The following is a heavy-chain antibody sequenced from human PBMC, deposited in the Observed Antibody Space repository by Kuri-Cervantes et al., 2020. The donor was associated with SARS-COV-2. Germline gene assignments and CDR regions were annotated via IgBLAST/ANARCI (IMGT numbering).Heavy chain of an antibody. CDR3: ARDRGPNNWTLRWFDP. CDR2: INPSGGST. V-gene: IGHV1-46*03. Sequence: SVKVSCKASGYTFTSYYMHWVRQDPGQGLEWMGIINPSGGSTSYAQKFQGRVTMTRDTSTSTVYMELSSLRPEDTAVYYCARDRGPNNWTLRWFDPWGQGTLVTVSS. J-gene: IGHJ5*02. D-gene: IGHD1-20*01. CDR1: GYTFTSYY.